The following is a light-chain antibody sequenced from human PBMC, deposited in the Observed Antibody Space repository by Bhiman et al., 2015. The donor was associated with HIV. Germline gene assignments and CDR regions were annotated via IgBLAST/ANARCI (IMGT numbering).Light chain of an antibody. CDR2: SNN. Sequence: QSVLTQAPAASGTPGQGVTISCSGTSSNIGTHFVYWYQQLPGTAPKLLIYSNNQRPSGVPDRFSGSKSGTSASLAISGLQSEDEADYYCAAWDDSLNVVFGGGTKLTVL. J-gene: IGLJ2*01. CDR3: AAWDDSLNVV. CDR1: SSNIGTHF. V-gene: IGLV1-44*01.